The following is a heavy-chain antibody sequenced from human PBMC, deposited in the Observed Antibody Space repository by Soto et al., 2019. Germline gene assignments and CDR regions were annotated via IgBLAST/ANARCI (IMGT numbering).Heavy chain of an antibody. CDR1: GYTFTSYY. J-gene: IGHJ6*02. D-gene: IGHD2-15*01. CDR3: ARGYCSGGSCPDPYYGMDV. CDR2: INPSGGST. Sequence: ASVKVSCKASGYTFTSYYMHWVRQAPGQGLEWMGIINPSGGSTSYAQKFQGRVTMTRDTSTSTAYMELRSLRSDDTAVYYCARGYCSGGSCPDPYYGMDVWGQGTTVTVSS. V-gene: IGHV1-46*01.